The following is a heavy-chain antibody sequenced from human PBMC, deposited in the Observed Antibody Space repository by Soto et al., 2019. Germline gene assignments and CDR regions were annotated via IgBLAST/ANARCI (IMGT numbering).Heavy chain of an antibody. D-gene: IGHD6-19*01. CDR3: ARQTRIAVAGQYGMDV. CDR1: GYSFTSYW. Sequence: PGESLKISCKGSGYSFTSYWISWVRQMPGKGLEWMGRIDPSDSYTNYSPSFQGHVTISADKSISTAYLQWSSLKASDTAMYYCARQTRIAVAGQYGMDVWGQRTTVTVSS. CDR2: IDPSDSYT. J-gene: IGHJ6*02. V-gene: IGHV5-10-1*01.